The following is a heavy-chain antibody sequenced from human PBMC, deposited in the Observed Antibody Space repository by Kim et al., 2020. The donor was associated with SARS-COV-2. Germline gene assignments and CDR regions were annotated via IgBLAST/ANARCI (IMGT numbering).Heavy chain of an antibody. D-gene: IGHD4-17*01. CDR2: ISYDGSNK. J-gene: IGHJ4*02. V-gene: IGHV3-30*04. CDR1: GFTFSSYA. CDR3: ARERDDYGDYGWYFDY. Sequence: GGSLRLSCAASGFTFSSYAMHWVRQAPGKGLEWVAVISYDGSNKYYADSVKGRFTISRDNSKNTLYLQMNSLRAEDTAVYYCARERDDYGDYGWYFDYWGQGTLVTVSS.